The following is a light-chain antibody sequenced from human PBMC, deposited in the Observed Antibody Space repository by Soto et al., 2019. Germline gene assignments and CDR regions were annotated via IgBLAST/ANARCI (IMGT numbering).Light chain of an antibody. V-gene: IGKV3-20*01. J-gene: IGKJ3*01. CDR2: ASS. CDR1: QSISSSD. Sequence: EVVLTQSPGTLSLSQGESATLSCRSSQSISSSDFAWYQQKPGQAPRLLIYASSSRATGIPDRFSGGGSGTDFTLTISRLEPEDYAVYFCHQHGTSPFTFGPGTKVDV. CDR3: HQHGTSPFT.